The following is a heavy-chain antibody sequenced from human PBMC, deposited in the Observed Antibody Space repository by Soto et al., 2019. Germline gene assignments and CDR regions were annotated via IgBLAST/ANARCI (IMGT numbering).Heavy chain of an antibody. CDR2: ISGSGGST. CDR3: AKSGDSSGYLNWFDP. Sequence: EVQLLESGGGLVQPGGSLRLSCAASGFTFSNYAMSWVRQAQGKGLEWVSGISGSGGSTYYADSVKGRFTISRDNSKNTLYLQMNSLRAEDTAVYYCAKSGDSSGYLNWFDPWGQGTVVTVSS. CDR1: GFTFSNYA. V-gene: IGHV3-23*01. D-gene: IGHD3-22*01. J-gene: IGHJ5*02.